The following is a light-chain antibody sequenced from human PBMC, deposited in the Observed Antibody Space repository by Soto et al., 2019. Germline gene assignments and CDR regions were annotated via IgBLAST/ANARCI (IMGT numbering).Light chain of an antibody. CDR3: AAWDDSLSGDYV. CDR1: SSNIGSNY. J-gene: IGLJ1*01. CDR2: RNN. Sequence: QPVLTQPPSASGTPGQRVTISCSGSSSNIGSNYVYWYQQLPGTAPKLLIYRNNQRPSGVPDRFSGSKSGTSASLAISGLRSEDEAYYYCAAWDDSLSGDYVLGTGTKLTVL. V-gene: IGLV1-47*01.